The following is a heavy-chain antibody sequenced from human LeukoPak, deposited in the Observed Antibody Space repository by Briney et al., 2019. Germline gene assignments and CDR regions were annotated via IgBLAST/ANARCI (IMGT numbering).Heavy chain of an antibody. CDR1: GLTFSRYA. D-gene: IGHD5-18*01. Sequence: GGSLRLSCAVSGLTFSRYAMSWVRQAPGKGLEWVPAISESGSGTYYADSVKGRFTIPRDNSKDTLSLQMNSLRAEDTAVYYCAKDIAQGYTFGSIEQDYWGQGTLVTVSS. V-gene: IGHV3-23*01. CDR2: ISESGSGT. CDR3: AKDIAQGYTFGSIEQDY. J-gene: IGHJ4*02.